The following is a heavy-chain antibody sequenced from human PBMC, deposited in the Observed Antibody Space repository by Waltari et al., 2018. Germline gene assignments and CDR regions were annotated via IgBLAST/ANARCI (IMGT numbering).Heavy chain of an antibody. D-gene: IGHD2-2*01. CDR2: VEPEEGET. J-gene: IGHJ4*02. Sequence: EVQLVQSGAEVKKPGATVKISCKASGYTFTDYYMHWVQQAPGKGLEWMGRVEPEEGETIYAEKFQGRVTITADTSTDTAYMELSSLRSEDTAVYYCATRSAYCSSTSCPPSYDYWGQGTLVTVSS. V-gene: IGHV1-69-2*01. CDR1: GYTFTDYY. CDR3: ATRSAYCSSTSCPPSYDY.